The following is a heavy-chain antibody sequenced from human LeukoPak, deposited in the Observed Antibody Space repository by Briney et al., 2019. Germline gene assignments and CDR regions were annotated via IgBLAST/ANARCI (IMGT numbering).Heavy chain of an antibody. D-gene: IGHD3-9*01. Sequence: PSETLSLTCAVYGGSFSGYYWSWIRQPPGKGLEWIGEINHSGSTNYNPSLKSRVTISVDTSKNQFSLKLSSVTAADTAVYYCARAVYDILTGYSSYAFDIWGQGTMVTVSS. CDR2: INHSGST. CDR1: GGSFSGYY. CDR3: ARAVYDILTGYSSYAFDI. V-gene: IGHV4-34*01. J-gene: IGHJ3*02.